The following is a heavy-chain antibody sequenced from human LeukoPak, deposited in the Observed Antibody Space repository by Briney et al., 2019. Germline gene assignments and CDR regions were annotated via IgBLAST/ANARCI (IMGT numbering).Heavy chain of an antibody. CDR1: GYTFTSYG. D-gene: IGHD6-13*01. CDR2: ISAYNGNT. V-gene: IGHV1-18*01. J-gene: IGHJ2*01. Sequence: GASVKVSCKASGYTFTSYGISWVRQAPGQGLEWMGWISAYNGNTNYAQNFQGRVIMTTDTSSSTAYMELRSLRSDDTAVYFCARDFGSSRYAWYFDLWGRGTLVTVSS. CDR3: ARDFGSSRYAWYFDL.